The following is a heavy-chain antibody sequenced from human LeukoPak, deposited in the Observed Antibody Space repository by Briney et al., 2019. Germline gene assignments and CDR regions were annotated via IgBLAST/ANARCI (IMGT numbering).Heavy chain of an antibody. D-gene: IGHD3-22*01. V-gene: IGHV4-4*07. Sequence: SETLSLTCTVSGGSITGYYWSWIRQPPGKGLEWIGRIYTSGSTNYNPSLKSRVTMSVDTSKNQFSLKLSSVTAADTAVYYCARTLNYYDSSGYYQFYFDYWGQGTLVTVSS. CDR3: ARTLNYYDSSGYYQFYFDY. CDR1: GGSITGYY. J-gene: IGHJ4*02. CDR2: IYTSGST.